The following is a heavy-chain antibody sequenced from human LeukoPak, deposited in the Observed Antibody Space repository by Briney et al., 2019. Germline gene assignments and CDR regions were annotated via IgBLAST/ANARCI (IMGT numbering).Heavy chain of an antibody. J-gene: IGHJ6*02. CDR1: GGSISSSSYY. Sequence: SETLSLTCTVSGGSISSSSYYWGWIRQPPGKGLEWIGSIYYSGSTYYNPSLKSRVTISVDTSKNQFSLKLSSVTAADTAVYYCARNLGLRRWGSYYYGMDVWGQGTTVTVSS. CDR3: ARNLGLRRWGSYYYGMDV. V-gene: IGHV4-39*01. CDR2: IYYSGST. D-gene: IGHD3-16*01.